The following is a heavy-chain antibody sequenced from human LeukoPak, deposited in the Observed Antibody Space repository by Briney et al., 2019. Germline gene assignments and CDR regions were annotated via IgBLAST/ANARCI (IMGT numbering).Heavy chain of an antibody. J-gene: IGHJ4*02. D-gene: IGHD3-10*01. CDR2: ISSGSLHI. CDR3: ARVFYGSGNPGFY. CDR1: GFXFSSYS. Sequence: GGSLRLSCAASGFXFSSYSISWVRQAPGKSLEWVSSISSGSLHIDYADSVKGRFTVSRDNAKNSLYLQMNSLRAEDSAVYYCARVFYGSGNPGFYWGQGTLVTVSS. V-gene: IGHV3-21*06.